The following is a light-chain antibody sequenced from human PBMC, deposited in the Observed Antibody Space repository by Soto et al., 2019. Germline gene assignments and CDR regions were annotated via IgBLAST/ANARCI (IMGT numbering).Light chain of an antibody. J-gene: IGLJ1*01. CDR3: NSYSSSTTLYL. CDR2: GNS. Sequence: QSALTQPPSVSGAPGQRVTISCTGSSSNIGAYYDVPWYQQHPGTAPKLMISGNSNRPSGVPDRFSGSKSGTTASLTISGLQAEDEADYYCNSYSSSTTLYLFGTGTKVTVL. CDR1: SSNIGAYYD. V-gene: IGLV1-40*01.